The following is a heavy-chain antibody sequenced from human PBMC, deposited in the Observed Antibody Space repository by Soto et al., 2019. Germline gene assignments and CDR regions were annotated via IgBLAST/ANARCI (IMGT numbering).Heavy chain of an antibody. D-gene: IGHD6-6*01. CDR2: INSNSGGT. CDR1: GYTFTNYA. Sequence: ASVKVSCKASGYTFTNYAMHWVRQAPGQRLEWMGWINSNSGGTNYAQRFQGRVTMTRDTSISTAYMELSSLRSDDTAVYFCARTSIAARRDYYYGMDVWGQGTTVTVSS. CDR3: ARTSIAARRDYYYGMDV. J-gene: IGHJ6*02. V-gene: IGHV1-2*02.